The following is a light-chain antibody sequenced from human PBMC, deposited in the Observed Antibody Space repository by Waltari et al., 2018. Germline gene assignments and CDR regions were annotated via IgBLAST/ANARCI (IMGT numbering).Light chain of an antibody. CDR3: CSYTTSRTWV. J-gene: IGLJ2*01. Sequence: QSAPTQPPSVSGSPGQSVAISCTGSSSDIGLYNYVSWYQQHPGKAPKVMIFGVTNRPSGVSVRFSGSKSGNTASLTISGLRAEDEADYYCCSYTTSRTWVFGGGTRLTVL. CDR1: SSDIGLYNY. V-gene: IGLV2-14*01. CDR2: GVT.